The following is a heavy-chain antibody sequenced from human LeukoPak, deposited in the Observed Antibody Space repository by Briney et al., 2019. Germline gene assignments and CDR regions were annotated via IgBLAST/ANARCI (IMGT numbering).Heavy chain of an antibody. Sequence: PSETLSLTCTVSGGSISASSYYWGWIRQPPGKGLEWIATIYYSGTTYYNPSLKSRVTISVDTSKNQFSLNLSSVTAADTAVYYWARGGGGSGGDFDYWGKGPLVPFSS. D-gene: IGHD3-16*01. CDR1: GGSISASSYY. CDR2: IYYSGTT. V-gene: IGHV4-39*01. J-gene: IGHJ4*02. CDR3: ARGGGGSGGDFDY.